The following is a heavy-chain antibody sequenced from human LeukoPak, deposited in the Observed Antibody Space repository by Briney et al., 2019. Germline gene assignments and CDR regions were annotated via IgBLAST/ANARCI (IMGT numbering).Heavy chain of an antibody. V-gene: IGHV3-53*01. CDR2: IYSDGST. J-gene: IGHJ4*02. Sequence: PGGSLRLSCAASGFTVSSNHVSWVRQAPGKGLEWVSLIYSDGSTYYADSVKGRFTISRDNSKNTLYLQMNSLRAEDTAVYYCARKYCSGGTCYTGIIEYWGQGTLVTVSS. CDR3: ARKYCSGGTCYTGIIEY. D-gene: IGHD2-15*01. CDR1: GFTVSSNH.